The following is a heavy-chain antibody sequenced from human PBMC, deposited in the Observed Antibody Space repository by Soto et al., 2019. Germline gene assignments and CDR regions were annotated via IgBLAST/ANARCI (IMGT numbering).Heavy chain of an antibody. CDR2: IYYSGST. Sequence: QVQLQESGPGLVKPSETLSLTCTVSGGSISSYYWSWIRQPPGKGLEWIGYIYYSGSTNYNPSLKSRVTISVDTSKNQCSLKLSYVTAADTAVYYCARGALELFSYYYYGMDVWGQGTTVTVSS. CDR3: ARGALELFSYYYYGMDV. V-gene: IGHV4-59*01. D-gene: IGHD1-7*01. J-gene: IGHJ6*02. CDR1: GGSISSYY.